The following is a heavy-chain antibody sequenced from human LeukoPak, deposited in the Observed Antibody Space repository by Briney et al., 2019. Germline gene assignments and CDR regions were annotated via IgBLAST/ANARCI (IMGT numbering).Heavy chain of an antibody. Sequence: ASVKVSCKASGGTFSSYAISWVRQAPGQGLEWMGGIIPIFGTANYAQKFQGRVTITADKSTSIAYMELSSLRSEDTAVYYCAREYYYDGSGYYYDYWGQGTLVTVSS. V-gene: IGHV1-69*06. CDR3: AREYYYDGSGYYYDY. J-gene: IGHJ4*02. CDR2: IIPIFGTA. CDR1: GGTFSSYA. D-gene: IGHD3-22*01.